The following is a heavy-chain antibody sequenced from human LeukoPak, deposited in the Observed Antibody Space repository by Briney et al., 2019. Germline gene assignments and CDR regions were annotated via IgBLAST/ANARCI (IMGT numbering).Heavy chain of an antibody. CDR1: GYTFTRYY. J-gene: IGHJ4*02. CDR3: SRDELLRGDCLVF. Sequence: ASVKVSCKASGYTFTRYYMHWVRQAPGQGLQWMGIINPSGGSTSYAQKFQGRVTMTRDTSTSTVYMELSSLRSEDTAVYYWSRDELLRGDCLVFWGQGTLVTGSS. CDR2: INPSGGST. V-gene: IGHV1-46*01. D-gene: IGHD2-21*01.